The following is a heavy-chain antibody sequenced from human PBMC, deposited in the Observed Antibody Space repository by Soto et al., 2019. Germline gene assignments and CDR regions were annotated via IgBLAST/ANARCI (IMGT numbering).Heavy chain of an antibody. CDR1: GFTFRNYA. CDR2: INGGGVST. Sequence: PGGSLRLSCAASGFTFRNYAMSWVRQAPGKGLEWVSAINGGGVSTYYADSVKGRFTISRDQSKNTIYLQMNSLRAEDTAVYYCARGYDYFDPWGQGTLVTVSS. V-gene: IGHV3-23*01. J-gene: IGHJ5*02. CDR3: ARGYDYFDP. D-gene: IGHD5-12*01.